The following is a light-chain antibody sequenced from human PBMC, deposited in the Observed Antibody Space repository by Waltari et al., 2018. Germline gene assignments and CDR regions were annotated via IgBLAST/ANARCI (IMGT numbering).Light chain of an antibody. Sequence: EIVMTQSPATLSVSPGERATLSCRASQSVGVTLAWYQQTPGQAPTLLIYDTSTRATGVPAKFSGSGSGTEFTLTISSLQSEDFAIYYCQQYNRWPRTFGQGTRVEIK. CDR3: QQYNRWPRT. CDR2: DTS. J-gene: IGKJ1*01. V-gene: IGKV3-15*01. CDR1: QSVGVT.